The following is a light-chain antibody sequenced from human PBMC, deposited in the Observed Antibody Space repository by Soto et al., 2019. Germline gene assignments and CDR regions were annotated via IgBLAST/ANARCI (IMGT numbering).Light chain of an antibody. Sequence: QSVLTQPPSASGTPGQGVTISCSGSTSNIGSNYVYWYQQLPGTAPKLLICRNNQRPSGVPDRFSGSKSGTSASLAISGLRSDDEADYFCATWDDSLNGFYVFGTGTKVTVL. CDR1: TSNIGSNY. V-gene: IGLV1-47*01. CDR3: ATWDDSLNGFYV. CDR2: RNN. J-gene: IGLJ1*01.